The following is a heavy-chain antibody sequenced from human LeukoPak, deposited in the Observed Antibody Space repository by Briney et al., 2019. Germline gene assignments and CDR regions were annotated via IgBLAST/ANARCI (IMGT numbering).Heavy chain of an antibody. CDR1: GYNFPKSW. D-gene: IGHD2/OR15-2a*01. CDR2: IYPDDSRI. V-gene: IGHV5-51*01. Sequence: MRGESLKISCKASGYNFPKSWIGWVRQMPGKGLEWMAIIYPDDSRIKYSPSFQGQVTISADRSINTAYLQWSSLRASGTAMYYCARPDYFASHDWGQGTLVTVSS. J-gene: IGHJ4*02. CDR3: ARPDYFASHD.